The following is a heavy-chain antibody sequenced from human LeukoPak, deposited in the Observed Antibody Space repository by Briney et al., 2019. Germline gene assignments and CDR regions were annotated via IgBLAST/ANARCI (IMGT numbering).Heavy chain of an antibody. Sequence: SETLSLTCTVSVGSISSGGYYWSWIRQHPGKGLEWIGYIYYSGSTYYNPSLKSRVTISVDTSKNQFSLKLSSVTAADTAVYYCASFVEMATTNSYFDYWGQGTLVTVSS. CDR2: IYYSGST. CDR3: ASFVEMATTNSYFDY. V-gene: IGHV4-31*03. CDR1: VGSISSGGYY. D-gene: IGHD5-24*01. J-gene: IGHJ4*02.